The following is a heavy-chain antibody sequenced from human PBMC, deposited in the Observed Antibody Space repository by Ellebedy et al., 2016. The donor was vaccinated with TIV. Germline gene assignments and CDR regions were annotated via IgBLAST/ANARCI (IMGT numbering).Heavy chain of an antibody. CDR3: ARLGLSGGYWSLFDF. CDR2: IHYSGST. D-gene: IGHD3-22*01. Sequence: MPSETLSLTCAVYGGSFSGYYWSWIRQHPGKGLEWIGYIHYSGSTSYNPSLKSRVSISGDTPTGHFSLALSSVTAADTAVYFCARLGLSGGYWSLFDFWGQGILVTVSS. V-gene: IGHV4-59*01. J-gene: IGHJ4*02. CDR1: GGSFSGYY.